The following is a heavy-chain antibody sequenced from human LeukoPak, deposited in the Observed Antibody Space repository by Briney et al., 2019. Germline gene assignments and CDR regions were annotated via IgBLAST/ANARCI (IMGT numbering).Heavy chain of an antibody. Sequence: RSGGSLRLSCAASGFTFSSYAMSWVRQAPGKGLEWVSAISGSGGSTYYADSVKGRFTISRDNSKNTLYLQMNSLRAEDTAVYYCAKDRRYSSGWYFMDVWGKGTTVTVSS. J-gene: IGHJ6*03. CDR3: AKDRRYSSGWYFMDV. V-gene: IGHV3-23*01. D-gene: IGHD6-19*01. CDR2: ISGSGGST. CDR1: GFTFSSYA.